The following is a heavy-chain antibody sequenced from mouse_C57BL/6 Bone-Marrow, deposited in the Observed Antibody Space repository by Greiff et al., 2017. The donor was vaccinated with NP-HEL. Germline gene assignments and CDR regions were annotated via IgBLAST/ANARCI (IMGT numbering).Heavy chain of an antibody. V-gene: IGHV1-59*01. J-gene: IGHJ3*01. CDR3: ARGLRYPV. CDR2: IDPSDSYT. CDR1: GYTFTSYW. Sequence: QVQLQQPGAELVRPGTSVKLSCKASGYTFTSYWMHWVKQRPGQGLEWIGVIDPSDSYTNYNQKFKGKATLTVDTSSSTAYMQLSSLTSEDSAVYYCARGLRYPVWGQGTLVTVSA. D-gene: IGHD1-1*01.